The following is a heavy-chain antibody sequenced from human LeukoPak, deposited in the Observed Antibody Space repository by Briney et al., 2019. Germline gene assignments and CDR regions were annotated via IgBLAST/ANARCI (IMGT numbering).Heavy chain of an antibody. Sequence: SETLSLTCTVSGGSISSSSYYWGWIRQPPGKGLEWIGSIYYSGSTYYNPSLKSRVTISVDTSKNQFSLKLSSVTAADTAVYYCASLSGSYAINWFDPWGQGTLVTVSS. CDR1: GGSISSSSYY. CDR2: IYYSGST. D-gene: IGHD1-26*01. V-gene: IGHV4-39*07. CDR3: ASLSGSYAINWFDP. J-gene: IGHJ5*02.